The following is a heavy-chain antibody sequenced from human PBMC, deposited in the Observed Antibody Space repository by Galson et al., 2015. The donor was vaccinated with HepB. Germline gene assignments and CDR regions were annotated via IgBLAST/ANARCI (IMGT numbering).Heavy chain of an antibody. CDR3: ARGEGFSAYAYGCRAYDV. V-gene: IGHV1-69*10. J-gene: IGHJ3*01. D-gene: IGHD5-12*01. Sequence: SVKVSCTASGGTVSSYVISWVRQAPGQGLEWMGGIIPSVGKPYNADKLQGRVTITADKSTTTVYLELSSLRSEDTAVYYCARGEGFSAYAYGCRAYDVRGQGTMVTVSS. CDR1: GGTVSSYV. CDR2: IIPSVGKP.